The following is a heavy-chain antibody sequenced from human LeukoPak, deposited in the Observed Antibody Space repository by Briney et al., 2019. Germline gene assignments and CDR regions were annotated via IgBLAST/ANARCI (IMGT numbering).Heavy chain of an antibody. D-gene: IGHD4-17*01. CDR3: ARDTGWYFDL. J-gene: IGHJ2*01. CDR2: ITGDGIST. V-gene: IGHV3-74*01. CDR1: GFTFSGYW. Sequence: GGSLSLSCAASGFTFSGYWMHWVRQAPGMGLVWVSRITGDGISTSYADSVKGRFTICRDNAKNTLYLQMISLRAEDTAVYYCARDTGWYFDLWGRGTLVTVSS.